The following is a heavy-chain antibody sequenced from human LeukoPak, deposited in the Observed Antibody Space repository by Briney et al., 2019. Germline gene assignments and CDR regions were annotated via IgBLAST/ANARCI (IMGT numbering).Heavy chain of an antibody. J-gene: IGHJ5*02. CDR2: IHYTGST. Sequence: SETLSLTCTVSGGSISSYYWSWIRQSPGKGLECIGYIHYTGSTNYNPSLKSRVTISVDTSKNQFSLKLSSVTAADTAVYYCARRMRGWLVVVDFWFDPWGQGTLVTVSS. D-gene: IGHD3-22*01. V-gene: IGHV4-59*12. CDR3: ARRMRGWLVVVDFWFDP. CDR1: GGSISSYY.